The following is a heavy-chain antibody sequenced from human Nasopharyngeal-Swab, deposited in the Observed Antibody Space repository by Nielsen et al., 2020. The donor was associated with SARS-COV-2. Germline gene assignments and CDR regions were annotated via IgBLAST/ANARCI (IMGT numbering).Heavy chain of an antibody. D-gene: IGHD1-26*01. CDR3: ARSRGSYYTEPNNWFDP. Sequence: GESLKISCAASGFTFSSFGMHWVRQAPGKGLEWVAFIAHDASNEYYGDSVKGRFSISRDSSKNTLYLQMNSLRVEDTAVYYCARSRGSYYTEPNNWFDPWGLGTLVIVSS. CDR2: IAHDASNE. V-gene: IGHV3-30*03. CDR1: GFTFSSFG. J-gene: IGHJ5*02.